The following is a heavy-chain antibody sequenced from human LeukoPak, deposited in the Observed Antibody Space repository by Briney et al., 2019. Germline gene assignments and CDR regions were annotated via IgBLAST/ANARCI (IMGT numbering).Heavy chain of an antibody. V-gene: IGHV4-39*07. Sequence: KPSETLPLTCTVSGGSISSSIYYWGWIRQPPGKGLEWIGSIYYSGSTYYNPSLKSRVTISVDTSKNQFSLKLSSVTAADTAVYYCARDKYCSSTSCYVGTLDYYYGMDVWGQGTTVTVSS. D-gene: IGHD2-2*01. J-gene: IGHJ6*02. CDR2: IYYSGST. CDR1: GGSISSSIYY. CDR3: ARDKYCSSTSCYVGTLDYYYGMDV.